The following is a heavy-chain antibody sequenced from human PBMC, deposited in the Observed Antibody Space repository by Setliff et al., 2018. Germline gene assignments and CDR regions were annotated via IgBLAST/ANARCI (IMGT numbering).Heavy chain of an antibody. CDR3: SRRGGTSGARAFDI. D-gene: IGHD1-26*01. J-gene: IGHJ3*02. Sequence: PGGSLRLSCADSGLTFTSKWMHWVRQATGKGLVWVSRINGDGSITSYADSVRGRFTISRDSSKNNLYLQMNRLRLEDTAVYYCSRRGGTSGARAFDIWGQGTGVTVAS. CDR1: GLTFTSKW. V-gene: IGHV3-74*01. CDR2: INGDGSIT.